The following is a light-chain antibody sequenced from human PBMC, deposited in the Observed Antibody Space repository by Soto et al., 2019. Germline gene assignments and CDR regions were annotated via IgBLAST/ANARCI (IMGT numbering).Light chain of an antibody. CDR1: QTIDGF. V-gene: IGKV1-39*01. CDR3: QQSYTTLGT. J-gene: IGKJ1*01. Sequence: DIQMTQSPSSLSAFVGDRVTITCRASQTIDGFLNWYQQKPGKAPNLLIYAASSLQSGVPSRFSGSGSGTEFTLTISSLQPEDVATYYCQQSYTTLGTFGQGTKVDIK. CDR2: AAS.